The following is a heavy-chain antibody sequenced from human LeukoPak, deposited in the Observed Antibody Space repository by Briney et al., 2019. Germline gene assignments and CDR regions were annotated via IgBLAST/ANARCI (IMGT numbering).Heavy chain of an antibody. D-gene: IGHD4-17*01. V-gene: IGHV3-23*01. J-gene: IGHJ4*02. CDR3: AKERQTTTAFDS. CDR1: GFTFSSYP. CDR2: ISDSGGRT. Sequence: SEGSLRLSCAASGFTFSSYPMAWVRQAPGKGLEWVSLISDSGGRTYYADSVKGRFTISRDNSKNTLFLQMSSLRVEDTAIYYCAKERQTTTAFDSWGQGTLVTVSS.